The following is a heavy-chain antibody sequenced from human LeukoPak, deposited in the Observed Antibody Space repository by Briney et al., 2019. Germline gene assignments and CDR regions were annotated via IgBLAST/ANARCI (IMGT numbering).Heavy chain of an antibody. CDR1: GGSISSSSYY. J-gene: IGHJ3*02. Sequence: SETLSLTCTVSGGSISSSSYYWGWIRQPPGKGLEWIGSIYYSGSTYYNPSLQSRVTISVDRSKNQFSLKLSSVTAADTAVYYCARDLFGADDAFDIWGQGTMVTVSS. CDR2: IYYSGST. CDR3: ARDLFGADDAFDI. V-gene: IGHV4-39*07. D-gene: IGHD1-26*01.